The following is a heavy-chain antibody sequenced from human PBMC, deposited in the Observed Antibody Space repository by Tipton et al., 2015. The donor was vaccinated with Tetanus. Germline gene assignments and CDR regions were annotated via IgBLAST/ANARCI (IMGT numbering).Heavy chain of an antibody. CDR1: GGSISRSPYY. CDR3: ARHSRGSIFY. D-gene: IGHD2/OR15-2a*01. V-gene: IGHV4-39*01. Sequence: TLSLTCTVSGGSISRSPYYWGWIRQSPGKGLEWIGSILYSGSTYYTPSLKSRATVSVDTSTNQFSLNLNSVTAADTGVYYCARHSRGSIFYWGRGTLVTVSS. CDR2: ILYSGST. J-gene: IGHJ4*02.